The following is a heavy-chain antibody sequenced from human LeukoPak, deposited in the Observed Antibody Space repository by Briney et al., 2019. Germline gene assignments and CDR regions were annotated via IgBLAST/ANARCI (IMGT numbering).Heavy chain of an antibody. CDR1: GGSISSYY. D-gene: IGHD6-6*01. J-gene: IGHJ4*02. Sequence: SETLSLTCTVSGGSISSYYWSWIRQPPGKGLEWIGEINHSGSTNYNPSLKSRVTISVDTSKNQFSLKLSSVTAADTAVYYCARGSGFSSSIDYWGQGTLVTVSS. V-gene: IGHV4-34*01. CDR2: INHSGST. CDR3: ARGSGFSSSIDY.